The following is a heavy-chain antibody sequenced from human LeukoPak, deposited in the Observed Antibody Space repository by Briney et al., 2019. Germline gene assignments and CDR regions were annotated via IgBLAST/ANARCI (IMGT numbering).Heavy chain of an antibody. CDR1: GFRDFTFSSYE. D-gene: IGHD6-13*01. J-gene: IGHJ2*01. CDR3: ARLPGYSSSWYDWYFDL. CDR2: ISSSASTI. V-gene: IGHV3-48*03. Sequence: GGSLRLSCAVSGFRDFTFSSYEMNWVRQAPGKGLEWVSYISSSASTIYSADSVKGRFTISRDNAKNSLYLQMNSLRAEDTAVYYCARLPGYSSSWYDWYFDLWGRGTLVTVSS.